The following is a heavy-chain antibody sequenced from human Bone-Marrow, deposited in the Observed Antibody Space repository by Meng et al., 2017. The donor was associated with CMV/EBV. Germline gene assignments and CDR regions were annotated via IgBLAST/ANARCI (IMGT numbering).Heavy chain of an antibody. V-gene: IGHV1-2*02. CDR2: INPNSGGT. CDR1: GYTFTGYY. J-gene: IGHJ5*02. D-gene: IGHD2-15*01. Sequence: ASVKVSCKASGYTFTGYYMHWVRQAPGQGLEWMGWINPNSGGTNYAQKFQGRVTISVDTSKNQFSLKLSSVTAADTAVYYCARGDHYSGDRFDPWGQGTLVTVSS. CDR3: ARGDHYSGDRFDP.